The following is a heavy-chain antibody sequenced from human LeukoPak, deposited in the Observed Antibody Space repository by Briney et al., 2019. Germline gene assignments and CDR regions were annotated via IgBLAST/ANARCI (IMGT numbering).Heavy chain of an antibody. CDR2: INPNSGGT. Sequence: ASVKVSCKASGYTLTGYYMHWVRQAPGQGLEWTGWINPNSGGTNYAQKFQGRVTMTRDTSISTTYMELSGLRSDDTAVYYCARGPSTGDFDYWGQGTLVTVSS. CDR1: GYTLTGYY. V-gene: IGHV1-2*02. J-gene: IGHJ4*02. D-gene: IGHD1-14*01. CDR3: ARGPSTGDFDY.